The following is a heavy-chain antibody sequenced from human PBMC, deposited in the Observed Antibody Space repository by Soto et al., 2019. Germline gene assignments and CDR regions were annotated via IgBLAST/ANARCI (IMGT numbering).Heavy chain of an antibody. CDR3: ARYIAASGTYYLDF. V-gene: IGHV4-59*12. CDR1: GGSISGYY. CDR2: IDYNGST. J-gene: IGHJ4*02. Sequence: SETLSLTCTVSGGSISGYYWSWIRQPPGKRLEWIGEIDYNGSTNYNPSLKSRVTISVDKSKNQFSLKLSSVTAADTAVYYCARYIAASGTYYLDFWGQGTLVTVSS. D-gene: IGHD6-13*01.